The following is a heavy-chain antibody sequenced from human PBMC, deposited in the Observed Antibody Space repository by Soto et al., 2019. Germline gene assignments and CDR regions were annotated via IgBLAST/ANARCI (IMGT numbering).Heavy chain of an antibody. CDR3: ARAIPHFDY. J-gene: IGHJ4*02. V-gene: IGHV1-46*01. Sequence: QVQLVQSGAEVKEPGASVKISCKPSGYSFTSFYMHWVRQAPGQGLEWMGTINPNGGSTTYAQKFQGRVTMTRDTSTSTLYMDLSGLRSEDTPVYYCARAIPHFDYWGQGTLVTVSS. CDR1: GYSFTSFY. D-gene: IGHD2-21*01. CDR2: INPNGGST.